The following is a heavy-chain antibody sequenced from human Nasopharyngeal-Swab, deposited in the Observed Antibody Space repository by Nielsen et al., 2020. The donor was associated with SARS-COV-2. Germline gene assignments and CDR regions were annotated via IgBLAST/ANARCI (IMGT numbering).Heavy chain of an antibody. CDR2: ISYEGSKK. Sequence: GESLKISCVASGFTFNNHGMHWVRQAPGKGPEWVAVISYEGSKKEYADSVKGRFTISRDNSKNTLFLQMNSLTTEDTAVYYCAKWMGVFMVYAVLGGLDVWGQGTTVTVSS. CDR1: GFTFNNHG. D-gene: IGHD2-8*01. J-gene: IGHJ6*02. V-gene: IGHV3-30*18. CDR3: AKWMGVFMVYAVLGGLDV.